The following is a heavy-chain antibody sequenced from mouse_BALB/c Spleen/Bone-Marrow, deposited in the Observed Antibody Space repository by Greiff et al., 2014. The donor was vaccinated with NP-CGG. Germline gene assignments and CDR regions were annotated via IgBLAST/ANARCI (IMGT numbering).Heavy chain of an antibody. CDR3: ARSRYFDN. CDR1: GYTFTDYY. D-gene: IGHD3-3*01. Sequence: AQLQQPGPELVKPGTSVKMSCKASGYTFTDYYMMWVRQSHGKSLEWIGHINPNTDGTFYNQKFKGKATLTVDKSSSTAYMQLNSLTSEDSAVYYCARSRYFDNWGQGTTLTVSS. CDR2: INPNTDGT. J-gene: IGHJ2*01. V-gene: IGHV1-26*01.